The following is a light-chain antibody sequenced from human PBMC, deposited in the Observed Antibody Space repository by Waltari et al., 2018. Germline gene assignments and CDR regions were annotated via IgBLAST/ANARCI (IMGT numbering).Light chain of an antibody. CDR1: QSVLYSSNNKNF. CDR3: QQYYSTPGT. V-gene: IGKV4-1*01. CDR2: WAS. Sequence: DIVMTQSPDSLAVSLGERATINCKSSQSVLYSSNNKNFLAWYQQKPGQPPKLLIYWASTRESRVPDRFSGSGSGTDFTLTINSLQAEDVAVYYCQQYYSTPGTFGQGTKVEIK. J-gene: IGKJ1*01.